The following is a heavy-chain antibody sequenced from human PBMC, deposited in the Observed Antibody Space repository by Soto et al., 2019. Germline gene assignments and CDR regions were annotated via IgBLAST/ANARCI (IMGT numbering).Heavy chain of an antibody. CDR2: ISYDGSHK. D-gene: IGHD2-2*01. J-gene: IGHJ6*02. V-gene: IGHV3-30-3*01. Sequence: VQLVESGGGVVQPGRSLRLSCAASGFTFSSYAIHWVRQAPGKGLEWVAVISYDGSHKYCADSVTGRFTISRDNSKNTLWLQMNSLRAEDTAVYYCAREMPAPSVYYYGMDVLGQGTTVTVSS. CDR1: GFTFSSYA. CDR3: AREMPAPSVYYYGMDV.